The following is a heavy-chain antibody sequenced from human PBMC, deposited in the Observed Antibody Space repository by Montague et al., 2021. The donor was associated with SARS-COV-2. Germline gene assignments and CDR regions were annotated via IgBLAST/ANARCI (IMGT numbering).Heavy chain of an antibody. CDR3: ARLYGSSFDH. J-gene: IGHJ4*02. Sequence: SETLSLTCTVSGGSVSRISSHWGWIRQPPGKGLEYIGSFYYAGGTQYNPSLKSRVTISVDTSNDQFSLKMNSVTAADTAVYFCARLYGSSFDHWGQGTLVTVSS. CDR1: GGSVSRISSH. V-gene: IGHV4-39*01. D-gene: IGHD4-17*01. CDR2: FYYAGGT.